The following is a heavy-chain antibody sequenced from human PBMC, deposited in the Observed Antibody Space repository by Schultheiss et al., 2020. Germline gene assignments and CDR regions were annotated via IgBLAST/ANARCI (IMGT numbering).Heavy chain of an antibody. J-gene: IGHJ4*02. D-gene: IGHD1-26*01. CDR3: AREGELPVFDY. CDR1: RFSFSSYA. Sequence: GGSLRLSCAASRFSFSSYAMSWVRKAPGKGLEWVSVIYSGGSTYYADSVKGRFTISRDNSKNTLYLQMNSLRPEDKAVYYCAREGELPVFDYWGQGTLVTVSS. V-gene: IGHV3-66*02. CDR2: IYSGGST.